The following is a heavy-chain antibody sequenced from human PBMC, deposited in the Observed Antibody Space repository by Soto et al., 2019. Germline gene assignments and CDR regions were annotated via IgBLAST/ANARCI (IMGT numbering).Heavy chain of an antibody. V-gene: IGHV3-15*01. CDR3: TTQPPYCSGGSCYSEDDAFDI. D-gene: IGHD2-15*01. J-gene: IGHJ3*02. CDR2: IKSKTDGGTT. Sequence: GGSLRLSCAASGFTFSNAWMSWVRQAPGKGLEWVGRIKSKTDGGTTDYAAPVKGRFTISRVDSKNTLYLQMNSLKTEDTAVYYCTTQPPYCSGGSCYSEDDAFDIWGQGTMVTVSS. CDR1: GFTFSNAW.